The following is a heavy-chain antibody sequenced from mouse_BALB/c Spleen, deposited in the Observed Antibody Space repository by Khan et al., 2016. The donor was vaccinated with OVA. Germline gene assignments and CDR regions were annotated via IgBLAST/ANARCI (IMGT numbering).Heavy chain of an antibody. CDR3: ARDGHYAMDY. J-gene: IGHJ4*01. Sequence: EVQLVESGPGLVKPSQSLSLTCTVTGYSITSDYAWNWIRQFPGNKLEWMGYISYSGSTSNNPSLKSRISITRDTSKNQFFLQLNSVTTEDTATYYCARDGHYAMDYWGQGTSVTVSS. CDR2: ISYSGST. V-gene: IGHV3-2*02. CDR1: GYSITSDYA. D-gene: IGHD2-3*01.